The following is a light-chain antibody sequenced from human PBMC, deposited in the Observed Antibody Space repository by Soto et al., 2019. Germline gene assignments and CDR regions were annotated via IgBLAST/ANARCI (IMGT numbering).Light chain of an antibody. Sequence: DIQMTQSPSTLSASVGDRVTITCRASQSLGIWLAWHQQKPGKAPKLLIYDASTLKSGVPSRFSGSGSGTKFTLTISSLQPDDFATYYCQEYNSHSGTFGQGTKVDIK. CDR2: DAS. V-gene: IGKV1-5*01. J-gene: IGKJ1*01. CDR3: QEYNSHSGT. CDR1: QSLGIW.